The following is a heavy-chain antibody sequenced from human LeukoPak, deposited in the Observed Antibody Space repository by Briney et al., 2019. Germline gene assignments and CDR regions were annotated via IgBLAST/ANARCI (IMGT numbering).Heavy chain of an antibody. V-gene: IGHV5-10-1*01. Sequence: GESLQISCQGSGYRFTSNWISWVRQMPGKGLEWMGRIDPSDSYTNYSPSFQGHVTISADKSISTAYLQWSSLEASDTAMYYCARQPEGTWFDPWGQGTLVTASS. J-gene: IGHJ5*02. CDR2: IDPSDSYT. D-gene: IGHD1-1*01. CDR1: GYRFTSNW. CDR3: ARQPEGTWFDP.